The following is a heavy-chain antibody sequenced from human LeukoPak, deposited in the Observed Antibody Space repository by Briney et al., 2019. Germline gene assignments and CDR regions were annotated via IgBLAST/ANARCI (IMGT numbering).Heavy chain of an antibody. CDR3: TTQRVVTAAIDS. J-gene: IGHJ4*02. CDR2: IRYDGSNK. Sequence: GGSLRLSCAASGFTFSSYGMHWVRQAPGKGLEWVAFIRYDGSNKYYADSVKGRFTISRDNSKNTLYLQMNSLRVEDTAIYYCTTQRVVTAAIDSWGQGTLVTVSS. D-gene: IGHD2-21*02. CDR1: GFTFSSYG. V-gene: IGHV3-30*02.